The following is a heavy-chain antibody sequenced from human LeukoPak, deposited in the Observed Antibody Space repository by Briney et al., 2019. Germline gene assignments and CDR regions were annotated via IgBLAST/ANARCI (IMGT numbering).Heavy chain of an antibody. Sequence: SQTLSLTCTVSGGSISSYYWSWIRQPPGKGLEWIGYIYYSGSTNYNPSLKSRVTISVDTSKNQFSLKLSSVTAADTAVYYCARDLDVFRFLEWEGGNGAFDIWGQGTMVTVSS. CDR2: IYYSGST. CDR3: ARDLDVFRFLEWEGGNGAFDI. V-gene: IGHV4-59*12. J-gene: IGHJ3*02. D-gene: IGHD3-3*01. CDR1: GGSISSYY.